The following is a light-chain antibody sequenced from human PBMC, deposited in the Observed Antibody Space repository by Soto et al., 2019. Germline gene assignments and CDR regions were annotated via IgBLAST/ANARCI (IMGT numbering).Light chain of an antibody. CDR2: KAS. Sequence: DIQMTQSPSSLSASVGDRVTITCRASQSISTYLIWYQQKPGKAPKLLIYKASTLKSGVPSRFSGSGSGTEFTLTISSLQPDDFATYYCQQYNSYSTFGQGTKVDIK. CDR1: QSISTY. V-gene: IGKV1-5*03. J-gene: IGKJ1*01. CDR3: QQYNSYST.